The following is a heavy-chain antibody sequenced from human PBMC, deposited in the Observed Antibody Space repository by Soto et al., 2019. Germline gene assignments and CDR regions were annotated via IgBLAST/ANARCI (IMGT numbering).Heavy chain of an antibody. CDR1: GFTFSSYA. Sequence: GGSLRLSCAASGFTFSSYAMSWVRQAPGKGLEWVSAISGSGGSTYYADSVKGRFTISRDNSKNTLYLQMNSLRAEDTAVYYCAKSSTTRYSGSYPLGYWGQGTLVTVSS. J-gene: IGHJ4*02. CDR3: AKSSTTRYSGSYPLGY. D-gene: IGHD1-26*01. CDR2: ISGSGGST. V-gene: IGHV3-23*01.